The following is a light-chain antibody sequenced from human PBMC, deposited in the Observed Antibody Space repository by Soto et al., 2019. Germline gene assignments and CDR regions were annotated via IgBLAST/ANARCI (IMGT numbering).Light chain of an antibody. Sequence: DIQMTQSPSTLSASVGDRITITCRASRSISTWLACYQQKSGKAPKLLIYRAARFESGVPSRFSDSSSGTEFTLTIISLQPDDFATYFRQAYHDYSWTFGQATRLEIK. CDR3: QAYHDYSWT. CDR2: RAA. V-gene: IGKV1-5*03. CDR1: RSISTW. J-gene: IGKJ1*01.